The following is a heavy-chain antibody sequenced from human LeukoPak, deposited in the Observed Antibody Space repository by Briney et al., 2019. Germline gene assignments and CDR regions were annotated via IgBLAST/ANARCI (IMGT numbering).Heavy chain of an antibody. D-gene: IGHD3-10*01. CDR1: GFTFSSYG. CDR2: ISGSGRCT. V-gene: IGHV3-23*01. Sequence: GGSLRLSWAAAGFTFSSYGMSWVRQAGGKGMEWVSAISGSGRCTYYADSVKGPFTLSIDNPKTTLYLQMYCLRAEDTAVYYCAKCRVVRCGHNWFDPWGQGTLVTVSS. CDR3: AKCRVVRCGHNWFDP. J-gene: IGHJ5*02.